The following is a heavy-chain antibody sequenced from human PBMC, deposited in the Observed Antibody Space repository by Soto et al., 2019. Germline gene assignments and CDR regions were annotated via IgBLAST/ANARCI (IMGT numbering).Heavy chain of an antibody. CDR2: ISGSGGST. V-gene: IGHV3-23*01. J-gene: IGHJ6*02. CDR3: AKDLPAECELRVHRIGMDV. Sequence: GGSLRLSCAASGFTFSSYAMSWVRQAPGKGLEWVSAISGSGGSTYYADSVKGRFTVSRDNSKNTLYLQMNSLRAEDTAVYYSAKDLPAECELRVHRIGMDVWGQGTTVTVSS. D-gene: IGHD1-26*01. CDR1: GFTFSSYA.